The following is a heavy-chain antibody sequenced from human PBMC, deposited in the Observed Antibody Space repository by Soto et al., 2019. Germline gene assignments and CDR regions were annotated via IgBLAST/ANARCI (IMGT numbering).Heavy chain of an antibody. Sequence: PSETLSLTCAVYGGSFSGYYWSWIRQPPGKGLEWIGEINPSGRTNYNPSLKIRVTISVDTSKNQFSLKLSSVTAADTAVYYCASLPRGVVVVAATHYYYGMDVWGQGTTVTGS. CDR2: INPSGRT. V-gene: IGHV4-34*01. CDR1: GGSFSGYY. J-gene: IGHJ6*02. D-gene: IGHD2-15*01. CDR3: ASLPRGVVVVAATHYYYGMDV.